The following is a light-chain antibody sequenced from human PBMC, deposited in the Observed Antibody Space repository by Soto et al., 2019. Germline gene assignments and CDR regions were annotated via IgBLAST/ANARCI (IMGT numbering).Light chain of an antibody. V-gene: IGLV4-69*01. CDR3: QTWGTGIQV. J-gene: IGLJ2*01. CDR2: LNSDGSH. Sequence: QPVLTQSPSASASLGASVKLTCTLSSGHSSYAIAWHQQQPEKGPRYLMKLNSDGSHSKGDGIPDRFSGSSSGAERYLTISSLLSEDEADYYCQTWGTGIQVFGGGTKVTVL. CDR1: SGHSSYA.